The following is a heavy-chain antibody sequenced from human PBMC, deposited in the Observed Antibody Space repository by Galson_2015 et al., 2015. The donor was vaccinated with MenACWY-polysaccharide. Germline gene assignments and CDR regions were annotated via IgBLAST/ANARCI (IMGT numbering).Heavy chain of an antibody. CDR3: ALTHVVDPFDY. CDR1: GFSLSNASMG. V-gene: IGHV2-26*01. Sequence: PALVKPTQTLTLTCTVSGFSLSNASMGVSWIRQPPGKALEWLAHIFSNDEKSYSTSLKSRLTISKDTSKNQVVLTMTNMDPVDTATYYCALTHVVDPFDYWGQGILVTVSS. D-gene: IGHD5-12*01. CDR2: IFSNDEK. J-gene: IGHJ4*02.